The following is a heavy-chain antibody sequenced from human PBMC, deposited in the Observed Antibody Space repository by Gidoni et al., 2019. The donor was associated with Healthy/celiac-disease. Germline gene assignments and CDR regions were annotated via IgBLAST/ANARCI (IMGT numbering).Heavy chain of an antibody. J-gene: IGHJ4*02. CDR2: SIPIFGTA. D-gene: IGHD1-7*01. V-gene: IGHV1-69*01. Sequence: QVQLVQSGAEVQKPGSSVKVSCKASGVTFSSYAISWVRQAPGQGLEWMGGSIPIFGTANYAQKFQGRVTITADESTSTAFMELSSLRSEDTAVYYCAITGTTSDWTQYYFDYWGQGTLVTVSS. CDR1: GVTFSSYA. CDR3: AITGTTSDWTQYYFDY.